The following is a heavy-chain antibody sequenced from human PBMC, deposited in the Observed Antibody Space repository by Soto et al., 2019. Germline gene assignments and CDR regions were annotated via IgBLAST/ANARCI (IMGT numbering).Heavy chain of an antibody. CDR2: INPNSGST. J-gene: IGHJ6*02. Sequence: GASVKFSCKASGYSVTSYYMHWVRQAPGQGLEWMGIINPNSGSTTYAQKFQGRVTMTRDTSTSTVYMELTSLTSGDTAVYYCARAGIAYCSSTTCYLYYYVMDVWGQGTTVTVSS. CDR3: ARAGIAYCSSTTCYLYYYVMDV. CDR1: GYSVTSYY. D-gene: IGHD2-2*01. V-gene: IGHV1-46*01.